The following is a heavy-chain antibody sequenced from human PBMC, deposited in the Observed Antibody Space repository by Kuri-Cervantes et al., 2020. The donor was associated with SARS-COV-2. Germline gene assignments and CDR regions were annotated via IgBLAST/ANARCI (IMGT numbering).Heavy chain of an antibody. Sequence: ETLTLTCAASGFTFSSNWMHWVRQAPGKGLVWVSGINSDGSSTSYADSVKGRFTISRDNAKNTLYLQMNSLRADDTAVYYCARDSGGDYGCSYFDYWGQGTLVTVSS. V-gene: IGHV3-74*01. CDR2: INSDGSST. CDR1: GFTFSSNW. D-gene: IGHD4-17*01. J-gene: IGHJ4*02. CDR3: ARDSGGDYGCSYFDY.